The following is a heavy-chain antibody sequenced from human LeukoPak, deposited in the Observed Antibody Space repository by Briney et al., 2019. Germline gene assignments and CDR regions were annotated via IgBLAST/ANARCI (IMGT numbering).Heavy chain of an antibody. CDR3: ARASWNWWFDP. D-gene: IGHD1-7*01. J-gene: IGHJ5*02. CDR2: IYYSVSN. V-gene: IGHV4-30-4*08. Sequence: SQTLSLTCTVSGGSISSGDYYWSWIRQPPGKGLEWIGYIYYSVSNYYNPSLKSRVTISVDTSKNQFCLKLSSVTAADTAVYYCARASWNWWFDPWGQGTLVTVSS. CDR1: GGSISSGDYY.